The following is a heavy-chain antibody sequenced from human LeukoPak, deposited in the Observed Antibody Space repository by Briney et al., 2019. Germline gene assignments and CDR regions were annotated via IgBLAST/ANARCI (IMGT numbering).Heavy chain of an antibody. CDR2: ISYDGSNK. V-gene: IGHV3-30*04. CDR3: ARVTLPSGVRYFDWLLPGGY. Sequence: PGRSLRLSCAASGFTFSSYAMHWVRQAPGKGLEWVAVISYDGSNKYYADSVKGRFTISRDNSKNTLYLQMNSLRAEDTAVYYCARVTLPSGVRYFDWLLPGGYWGQGTLVTVSS. CDR1: GFTFSSYA. J-gene: IGHJ4*02. D-gene: IGHD3-9*01.